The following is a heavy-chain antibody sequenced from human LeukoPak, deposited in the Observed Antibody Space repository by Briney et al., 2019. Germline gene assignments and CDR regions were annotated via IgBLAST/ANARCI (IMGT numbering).Heavy chain of an antibody. Sequence: SETLSLTCTVSGGSISSYYWSWVRQPPGKGLEWLGYIYYSGSTNYNPSLKSRVTISVDTAKNLFSLKLSSVTAPGSAVYYETRDLIVGAAIYYMDGLGKGTTVTVSS. D-gene: IGHD1-26*01. J-gene: IGHJ6*03. CDR2: IYYSGST. V-gene: IGHV4-59*01. CDR1: GGSISSYY. CDR3: TRDLIVGAAIYYMDG.